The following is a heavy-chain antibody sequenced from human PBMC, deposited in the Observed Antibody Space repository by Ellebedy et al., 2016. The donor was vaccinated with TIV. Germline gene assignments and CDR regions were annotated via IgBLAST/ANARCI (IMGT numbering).Heavy chain of an antibody. V-gene: IGHV2-5*02. D-gene: IGHD6-19*01. CDR1: GFSLGTSTIG. CDR3: VHSRRHVSGAVSFDF. Sequence: SGPTLVKPTQTLTLTCTFSGFSLGTSTIGVGWIRQPPGKALEWLALIYRDADTHYRPSLQRRLTVTKDSSKNQVFLTMTDVDPVDTGTYYCVHSRRHVSGAVSFDFWGPGTLVTVSS. CDR2: IYRDADT. J-gene: IGHJ4*02.